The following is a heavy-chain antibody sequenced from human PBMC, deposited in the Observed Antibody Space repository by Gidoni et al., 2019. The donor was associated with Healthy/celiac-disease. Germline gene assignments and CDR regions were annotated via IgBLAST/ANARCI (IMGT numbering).Heavy chain of an antibody. CDR1: GGTFSSYA. J-gene: IGHJ4*02. Sequence: QVQLVQSGAEGKKPGSAVKVCCKASGGTFSSYAIRWVRQAPGQGLEWMGGIIPIFGTATYAQKFQCRVTITADESTSTAYMELSSLRSEDTAVYYCARDREGAGLFDYWGQGTLVTVSS. CDR2: IIPIFGTA. V-gene: IGHV1-69*01. D-gene: IGHD1-26*01. CDR3: ARDREGAGLFDY.